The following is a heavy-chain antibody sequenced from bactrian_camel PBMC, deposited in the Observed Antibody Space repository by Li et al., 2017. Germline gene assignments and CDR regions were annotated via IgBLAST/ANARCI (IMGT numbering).Heavy chain of an antibody. D-gene: IGHD2*01. CDR1: GFTFSSYA. Sequence: VQLVESGGGLVQPGGSLRLSCAASGFTFSSYAMSWVRQAPGKGLEWVSAIDWSGQRTFYEDSVKGRFAISRDNAKNTLYLEMNSLKPEDTAIYYCAADPYVDGGSWLPARGLGPGDPGHRL. CDR2: IDWSGQRT. CDR3: AADPYVDGGSWLPARG. J-gene: IGHJ4*01. V-gene: IGHV3S31*01.